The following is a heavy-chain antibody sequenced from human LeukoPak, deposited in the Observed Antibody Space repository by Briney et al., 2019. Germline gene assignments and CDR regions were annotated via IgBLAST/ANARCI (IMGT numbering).Heavy chain of an antibody. Sequence: SETLSLTCTVSGGSISSYYWSWIRQPPGKGLEWIGYIYYSGSTNYNPSLKSRVTMSVDTSKNQFYLKLSSMTAADTAVYYCARDPTAGSGAEYWGQGTLVTVSS. V-gene: IGHV4-59*12. CDR2: IYYSGST. J-gene: IGHJ4*02. D-gene: IGHD3-10*01. CDR1: GGSISSYY. CDR3: ARDPTAGSGAEY.